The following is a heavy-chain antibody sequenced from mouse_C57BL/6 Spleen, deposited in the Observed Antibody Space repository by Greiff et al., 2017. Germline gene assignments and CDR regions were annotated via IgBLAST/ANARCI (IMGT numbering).Heavy chain of an antibody. J-gene: IGHJ1*03. Sequence: VKLVESGGGLVKPGGSLKLSCAASGFTFSSYAMSWVRQTPEKRLEWVATISDGGSYTYYPDNVKGRFTISRDNAKNNLYLQMSHLKSEDTAMYYCARDRNFDVWGTGTTVTVSS. CDR3: ARDRNFDV. CDR1: GFTFSSYA. CDR2: ISDGGSYT. V-gene: IGHV5-4*01.